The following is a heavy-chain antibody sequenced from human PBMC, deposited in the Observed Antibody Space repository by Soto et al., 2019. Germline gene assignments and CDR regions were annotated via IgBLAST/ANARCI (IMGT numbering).Heavy chain of an antibody. CDR2: INPKSVSA. D-gene: IGHD6-13*01. CDR1: GYIFTNYY. V-gene: IGHV1-46*01. CDR3: ARAAAAGNGRRVDV. J-gene: IGHJ6*02. Sequence: QVQLVQSGAEVMKPGASVKVPCRASGYIFTNYYIHWVRQAPGQGLEWMGVINPKSVSANYAQKCQGRLTRSGDTSTTTVYMELSSLTSDDTAVYYCARAAAAGNGRRVDVWGQGTTVTVSS.